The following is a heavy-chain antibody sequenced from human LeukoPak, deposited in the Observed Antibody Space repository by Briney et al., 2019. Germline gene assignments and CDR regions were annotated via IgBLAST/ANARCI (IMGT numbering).Heavy chain of an antibody. D-gene: IGHD1-20*01. V-gene: IGHV3-21*05. CDR2: ISISSTYL. CDR3: ARGNWFVDY. Sequence: PGGSLRLSCEASGFTFSSYSMSWLRRTPGKGLEWLSYISISSTYLHYADSVKGRFTISRDNAKKSLFLQMNSLRADDMAVYYCARGNWFVDYWGQGTLVTVSS. CDR1: GFTFSSYS. J-gene: IGHJ4*02.